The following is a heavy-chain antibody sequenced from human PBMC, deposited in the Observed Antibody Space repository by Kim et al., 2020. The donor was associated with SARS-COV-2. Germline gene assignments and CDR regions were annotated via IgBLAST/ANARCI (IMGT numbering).Heavy chain of an antibody. Sequence: ASVKVSCKASGYSFTDYYLHWARQAPGQGLEWMGWINLNSGGTDYLQKFQGRVTMTSDTSISTAYMELSSLRSDDTALYYVARVAKSSGSWASWGHGTLV. CDR3: ARVAKSSGSWAS. D-gene: IGHD3-22*01. CDR1: GYSFTDYY. V-gene: IGHV1-2*02. J-gene: IGHJ5*01. CDR2: INLNSGGT.